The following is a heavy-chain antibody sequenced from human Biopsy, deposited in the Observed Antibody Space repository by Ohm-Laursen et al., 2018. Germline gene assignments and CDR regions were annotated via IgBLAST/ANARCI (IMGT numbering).Heavy chain of an antibody. J-gene: IGHJ6*02. D-gene: IGHD1-14*01. V-gene: IGHV3-48*04. CDR3: ARSPGRDRMDV. Sequence: SLRLSCAASEFTFCGYSMNWVRQAPGRGLEWVSYINVYSNKKYYADSVKGRFIVSRDNDKNSLYLQMNSLRAEDTAVYHCARSPGRDRMDVWGQGTTVIVSS. CDR2: INVYSNKK. CDR1: EFTFCGYS.